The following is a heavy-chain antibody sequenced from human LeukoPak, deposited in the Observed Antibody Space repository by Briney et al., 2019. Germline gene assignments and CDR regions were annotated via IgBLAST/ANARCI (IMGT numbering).Heavy chain of an antibody. Sequence: ASVKVSCKASGYTFTSYGISWVRQAPGQGLEWMGWISAYNGNTNYAQKLQGRVTMTTDTSTSTAYMELRSLRSDDTAVYYCARDYDYVWGSYRHWYFDLWGRGTLVTVSS. CDR1: GYTFTSYG. J-gene: IGHJ2*01. CDR2: ISAYNGNT. CDR3: ARDYDYVWGSYRHWYFDL. V-gene: IGHV1-18*01. D-gene: IGHD3-16*02.